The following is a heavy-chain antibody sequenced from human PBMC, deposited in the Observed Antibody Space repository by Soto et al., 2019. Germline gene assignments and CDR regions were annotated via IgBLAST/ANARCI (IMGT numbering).Heavy chain of an antibody. V-gene: IGHV4-39*01. CDR1: GGSSSTAFSY. CDR2: VYYTGST. CDR3: ARGPRYCSTTSCFSGVTWFDP. D-gene: IGHD2-2*01. Sequence: PSETLSLTCTVSGGSSSTAFSYWGWIRQPPGKGLEWIGSVYYTGSTYLNPSLKSRVAISVDTSKNQFSLNLSSVTAADSAVYYCARGPRYCSTTSCFSGVTWFDPWGQGTLVTVSS. J-gene: IGHJ5*02.